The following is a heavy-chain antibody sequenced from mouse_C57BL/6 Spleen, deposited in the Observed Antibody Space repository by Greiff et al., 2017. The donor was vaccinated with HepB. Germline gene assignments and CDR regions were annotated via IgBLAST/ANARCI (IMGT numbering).Heavy chain of an antibody. J-gene: IGHJ1*03. CDR2: INPNNGGT. CDR3: ARLYYYGSSYGWYFDV. CDR1: GYKFTDYN. V-gene: IGHV1-18*01. D-gene: IGHD1-1*01. Sequence: EVQLQQSGPELVKPGASVKIPCKASGYKFTDYNMDWVKQSHGKSLEWIGDINPNNGGTIYNQKFKGKATLTVDKSSSTAYMELRSLTSEDTAVYYCARLYYYGSSYGWYFDVWGTGTTVTVSS.